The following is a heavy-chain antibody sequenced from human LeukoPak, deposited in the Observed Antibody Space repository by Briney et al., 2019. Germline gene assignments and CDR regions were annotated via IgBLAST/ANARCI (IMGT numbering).Heavy chain of an antibody. CDR2: ISSSSTSI. J-gene: IGHJ4*02. CDR1: GFTFSNYN. Sequence: GGSLRLSCAASGFTFSNYNMNWVRQATGKGLEWVSYISSSSTSIHYADSVRGRFAVSRDNAKNSLYLQMNSLRDEDSAVYYCATPANSSGWYDLRPFDSWGQGTLVTVST. CDR3: ATPANSSGWYDLRPFDS. D-gene: IGHD6-19*01. V-gene: IGHV3-48*02.